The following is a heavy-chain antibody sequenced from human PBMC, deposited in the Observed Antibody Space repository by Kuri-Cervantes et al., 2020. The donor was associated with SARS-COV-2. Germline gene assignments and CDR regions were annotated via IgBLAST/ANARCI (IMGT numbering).Heavy chain of an antibody. CDR2: IGAYNVNT. Sequence: ASVPVSCKASGYTFTSYGISWVRQAPGQGLEWMGWIGAYNVNTNSAQELQGRVTMTTDTSTSTDYMGLRSLGTDDTAVYYWARGGVGYYYFDYWGQGTLVTVSS. D-gene: IGHD1-26*01. V-gene: IGHV1-18*01. J-gene: IGHJ4*02. CDR3: ARGGVGYYYFDY. CDR1: GYTFTSYG.